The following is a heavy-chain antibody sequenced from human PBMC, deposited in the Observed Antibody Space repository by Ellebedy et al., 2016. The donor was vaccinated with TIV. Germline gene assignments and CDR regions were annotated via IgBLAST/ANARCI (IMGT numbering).Heavy chain of an antibody. CDR2: IAPNDGRT. J-gene: IGHJ4*02. V-gene: IGHV1-18*01. CDR1: GYTFGTYG. D-gene: IGHD1-26*01. CDR3: ARGEVLLDY. Sequence: AASVKVSCKTFGYTFGTYGITWARQAPGQGLDWMGWIAPNDGRTNYAPQLQGIVTITTDTSTSTAYMELRSLRSEDTAVYYCARGEVLLDYWGQGTLVTVSS.